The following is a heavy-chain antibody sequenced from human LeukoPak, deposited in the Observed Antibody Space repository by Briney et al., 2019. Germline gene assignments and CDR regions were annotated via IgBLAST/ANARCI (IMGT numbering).Heavy chain of an antibody. V-gene: IGHV4-34*01. D-gene: IGHD3-10*01. Sequence: PSETLSLTCAVYGGSFSGYYWSWIRQPPGKGLEWIGEINHSGSTNYNPSLKSRVTMSVDTSKNQFSLKLSSVTAADTAVYYCARSTWFGVHYGMDVWGQGTTVTVSS. CDR3: ARSTWFGVHYGMDV. CDR1: GGSFSGYY. J-gene: IGHJ6*02. CDR2: INHSGST.